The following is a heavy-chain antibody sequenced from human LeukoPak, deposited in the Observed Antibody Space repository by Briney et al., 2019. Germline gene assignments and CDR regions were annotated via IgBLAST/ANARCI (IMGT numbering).Heavy chain of an antibody. CDR1: GASINSHY. J-gene: IGHJ4*02. V-gene: IGHV4-59*11. CDR2: VFNGGST. CDR3: ASRPAGTTWYGVFDY. Sequence: SETLSLTCSVSGASINSHYWSWIRQSPGKGLEWIGYVFNGGSTNYNPSLRSRVTTSLDTSRDQFSLRLSSVTAADTAIYYCASRPAGTTWYGVFDYWSQGTLVTVSS. D-gene: IGHD6-13*01.